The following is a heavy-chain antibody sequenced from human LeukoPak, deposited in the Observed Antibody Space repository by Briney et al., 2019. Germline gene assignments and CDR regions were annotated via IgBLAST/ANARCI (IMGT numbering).Heavy chain of an antibody. Sequence: PGGSLRLSCAASGFTFDDYGMSWVSQAPGKGLEWVSGINWNGGSTGYADSVKGRFTISRDNAKNSLYLQMNSLRAEDTALYYCARDQYYYDSSGYYNDYWGQGTLVTVSS. CDR1: GFTFDDYG. D-gene: IGHD3-22*01. CDR2: INWNGGST. V-gene: IGHV3-20*04. CDR3: ARDQYYYDSSGYYNDY. J-gene: IGHJ4*02.